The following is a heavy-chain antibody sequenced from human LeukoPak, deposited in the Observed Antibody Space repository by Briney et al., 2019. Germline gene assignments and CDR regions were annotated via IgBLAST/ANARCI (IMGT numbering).Heavy chain of an antibody. J-gene: IGHJ6*02. CDR1: GFTFSSYA. CDR2: ISGVGRST. CDR3: AKRGNFWSGYHLQWYHYYGLDV. D-gene: IGHD3-3*01. V-gene: IGHV3-23*01. Sequence: GGSLRLSCAASGFTFSSYAMAWVRQAPGRGLEWVSAISGVGRSTYYVDSVKGRFTISRDNSNGTLYLQMNSLRPEDTAVYYCAKRGNFWSGYHLQWYHYYGLDVWGQGTTVTVSS.